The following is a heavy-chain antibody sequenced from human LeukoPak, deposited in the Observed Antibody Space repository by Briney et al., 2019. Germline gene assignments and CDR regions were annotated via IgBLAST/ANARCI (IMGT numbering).Heavy chain of an antibody. Sequence: GGSLRLSCAASGFSFSSSGMHWVRQAPGKGPEWVAFTRFDDSYKAYGDSVKGRFTISRDNSKNTLYLQMDSLRSDDTAVYYCAKSSAGITWFDPWGQGTRVTVSS. CDR1: GFSFSSSG. CDR2: TRFDDSYK. D-gene: IGHD1-1*01. V-gene: IGHV3-30*02. CDR3: AKSSAGITWFDP. J-gene: IGHJ5*02.